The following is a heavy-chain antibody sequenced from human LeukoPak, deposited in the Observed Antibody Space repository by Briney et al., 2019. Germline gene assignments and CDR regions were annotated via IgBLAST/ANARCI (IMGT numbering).Heavy chain of an antibody. Sequence: GGSLRLSCAASGFTFSSYAMSWVRQAPGKGLEWVSAISGSGGSTYYADSVKGRFTISRDNSKNTLYLQMNSLRAEDTAVYYCANPAYSSGWYSHFDYWGQGTLVTVSS. CDR2: ISGSGGST. CDR1: GFTFSSYA. J-gene: IGHJ4*02. CDR3: ANPAYSSGWYSHFDY. D-gene: IGHD6-19*01. V-gene: IGHV3-23*01.